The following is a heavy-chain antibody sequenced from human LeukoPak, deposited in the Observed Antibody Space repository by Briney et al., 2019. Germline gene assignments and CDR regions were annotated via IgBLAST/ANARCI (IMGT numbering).Heavy chain of an antibody. J-gene: IGHJ6*03. CDR2: IYSGGST. CDR1: GFTVSSNY. CDR3: AREYYDFWSGYYYYMDV. Sequence: GGSLRLSCAASGFTVSSNYMSWVRQAPGKGLEWGSVIYSGGSTYYADSVKGRFTISRDNSKNTLYLQMNSLRAEDTAVYYCAREYYDFWSGYYYYMDVWGKGTTVTVSS. V-gene: IGHV3-66*02. D-gene: IGHD3-3*01.